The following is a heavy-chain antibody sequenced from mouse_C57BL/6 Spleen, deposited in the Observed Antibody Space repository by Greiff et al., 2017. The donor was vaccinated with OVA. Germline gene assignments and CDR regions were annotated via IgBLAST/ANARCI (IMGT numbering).Heavy chain of an antibody. J-gene: IGHJ1*03. CDR2: ISSGSSTI. CDR3: ARTSAYDYDWYFDV. D-gene: IGHD2-4*01. V-gene: IGHV5-17*01. Sequence: EVKLVESGGGLVKPGGSLKLSCAASGFTFSDYGMHWVRQAPEKGLEWVAYISSGSSTIYYADTVKGRFTISRDNAKNTLFLQMTSLRSEDTAMYDCARTSAYDYDWYFDVWGTGTTVTVSS. CDR1: GFTFSDYG.